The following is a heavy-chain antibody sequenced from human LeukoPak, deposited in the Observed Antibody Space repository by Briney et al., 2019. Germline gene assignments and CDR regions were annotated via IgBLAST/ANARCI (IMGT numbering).Heavy chain of an antibody. Sequence: GGSLRLSCAASGFTFSNYWMSWVRQAPGKGLEWVANIKQDGSEKYYVDSVKGRFTISRDNAKNSLYLQMNSLRGEDTTVYYCARDYYDSLTGYYSSFDYWGQGTLVTV. CDR2: IKQDGSEK. CDR3: ARDYYDSLTGYYSSFDY. CDR1: GFTFSNYW. J-gene: IGHJ4*02. V-gene: IGHV3-7*01. D-gene: IGHD3-9*01.